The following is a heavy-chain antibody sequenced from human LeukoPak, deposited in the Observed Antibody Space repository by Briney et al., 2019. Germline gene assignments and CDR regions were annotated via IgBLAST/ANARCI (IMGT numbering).Heavy chain of an antibody. Sequence: GGSLRLSCAASGFTFSTYAMNWVRQAPGKGLEWVSSISSGGSYIYYADSVKGRFTISRDNAENSLYLQMNSLRAEDTAVYYCAKDRSCTGSSCNVGSWGQGTMVTVSS. CDR2: ISSGGSYI. J-gene: IGHJ3*01. CDR1: GFTFSTYA. D-gene: IGHD2-2*01. V-gene: IGHV3-21*04. CDR3: AKDRSCTGSSCNVGS.